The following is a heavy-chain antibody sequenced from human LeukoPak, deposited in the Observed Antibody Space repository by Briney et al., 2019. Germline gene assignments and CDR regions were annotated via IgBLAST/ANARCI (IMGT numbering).Heavy chain of an antibody. V-gene: IGHV4-34*01. CDR2: INHSGST. CDR1: GGSFSGYY. J-gene: IGHJ4*02. Sequence: SETLSLTCAVYGGSFSGYYWSWIRQPPGKGLEWIGEINHSGSTNYNPSLKSRVTISVDTSKNQFSLKLSSVTAADTAVYYCARGSMVRGVINYWGQGTLVTVSS. CDR3: ARGSMVRGVINY. D-gene: IGHD3-10*01.